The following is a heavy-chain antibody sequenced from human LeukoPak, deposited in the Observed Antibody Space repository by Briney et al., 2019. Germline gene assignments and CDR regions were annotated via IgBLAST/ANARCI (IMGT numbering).Heavy chain of an antibody. CDR1: GGSFSGYY. D-gene: IGHD3-10*01. J-gene: IGHJ4*02. V-gene: IGHV4-34*01. CDR3: ARGRETYYGSGSYSSSVDY. CDR2: INHSGST. Sequence: SETLSLTCAVYGGSFSGYYWSWIRQPPGKGLEWIGEINHSGSTNYNPSLKSRVTISVDTSKNQFSLKLSSVTAADTAVYYCARGRETYYGSGSYSSSVDYWGQGTLDTVSS.